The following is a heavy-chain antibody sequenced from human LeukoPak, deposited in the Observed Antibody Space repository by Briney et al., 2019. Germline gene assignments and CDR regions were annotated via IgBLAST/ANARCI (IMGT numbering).Heavy chain of an antibody. J-gene: IGHJ4*02. CDR1: GGSIGSFF. V-gene: IGHV4-59*08. D-gene: IGHD6-13*01. CDR3: AGRNIAAAGIDY. CDR2: IHYSGST. Sequence: PSETLSLTCTVSGGSIGSFFWSWIRQPPGKALEWIGYIHYSGSTKYNPSLKSRVTISVDTSKNQFSLKLSSVTAADTAVCYCAGRNIAAAGIDYWGQGTLVTVSS.